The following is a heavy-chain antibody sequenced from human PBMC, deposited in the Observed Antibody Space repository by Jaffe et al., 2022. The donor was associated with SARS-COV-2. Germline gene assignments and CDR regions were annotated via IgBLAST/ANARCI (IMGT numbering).Heavy chain of an antibody. J-gene: IGHJ4*02. CDR1: GFYFNDYY. V-gene: IGHV3-11*01. CDR2: ISSSSFAK. D-gene: IGHD1-26*01. CDR3: ARGREGNNWIES. Sequence: QVQLVESGGGLVKPGGALRLSCETSGFYFNDYYITWVRQAPGKGLEWVSYISSSSFAKYYADSVKGRFTISRDNAKSSVDLHMNDLRVDDTAVYYCARGREGNNWIESWGRGTLVTVSS.